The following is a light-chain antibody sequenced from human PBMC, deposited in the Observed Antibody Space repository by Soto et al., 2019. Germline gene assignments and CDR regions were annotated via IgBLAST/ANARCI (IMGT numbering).Light chain of an antibody. CDR1: RGDVGGYGL. CDR2: EVT. J-gene: IGLJ1*01. Sequence: QSALTQPASVSGSPGQSITISCTGSRGDVGGYGLVSWYQQYPGKGPTLIIYEVTNRPSGVSARFSGFKSGDTASRIISGLQAEDEADYYCSSYRRDSTQLFGTGTKVTVL. V-gene: IGLV2-14*01. CDR3: SSYRRDSTQL.